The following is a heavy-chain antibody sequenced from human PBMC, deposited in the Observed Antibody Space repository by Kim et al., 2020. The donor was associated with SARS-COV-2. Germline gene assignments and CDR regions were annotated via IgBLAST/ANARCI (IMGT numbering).Heavy chain of an antibody. J-gene: IGHJ6*01. CDR3: AGHQWYSIGWDGACYY. D-gene: IGHD6-25*01. CDR1: GGSLSSSSYY. CDR2: AYYIGKT. V-gene: IGHV4-39*01. Sequence: SETLSLTCTVSGGSLSSSSYYWGWIRQPPGKVLEWIGTAYYIGKTYYNPSLNSRVTISVDTSKNQFSLKLGPVTAADTAVYYGAGHQWYSIGWDGACYY.